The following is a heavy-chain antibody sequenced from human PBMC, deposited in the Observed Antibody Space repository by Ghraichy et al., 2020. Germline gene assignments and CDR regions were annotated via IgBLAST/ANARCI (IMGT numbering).Heavy chain of an antibody. V-gene: IGHV4-4*07. J-gene: IGHJ5*02. CDR2: IYTSGIT. Sequence: SETLSLTCTVSGGSISSYYWSWIRQPAGKGLEWIGLIYTSGITNYNPSHKSRVTMSVDTSKNQLSLKLGSVTAADTAVYYSVRDRGIYSSGSPTLRNNWFGPLGQGTLVSGSS. D-gene: IGHD6-19*01. CDR1: GGSISSYY. CDR3: VRDRGIYSSGSPTLRNNWFGP.